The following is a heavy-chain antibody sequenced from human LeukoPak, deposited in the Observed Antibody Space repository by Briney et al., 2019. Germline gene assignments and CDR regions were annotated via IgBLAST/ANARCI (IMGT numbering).Heavy chain of an antibody. Sequence: AGGSLRLSCAASGFTFSSYSMNWVRQTPGKGLEWLSYISSSGGTIYYADSVKGRFTISRDNAKNSLYLQMNSLRDEDTAVYYCARDRGYGDYASFFDYWGRGTLVTVSS. CDR1: GFTFSSYS. CDR3: ARDRGYGDYASFFDY. J-gene: IGHJ4*02. V-gene: IGHV3-48*02. CDR2: ISSSGGTI. D-gene: IGHD4-17*01.